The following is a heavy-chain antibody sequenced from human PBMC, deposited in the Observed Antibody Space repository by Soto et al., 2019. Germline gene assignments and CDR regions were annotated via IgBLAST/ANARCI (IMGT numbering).Heavy chain of an antibody. CDR2: ISSNGGST. D-gene: IGHD6-13*01. Sequence: GGSLRLSCSASGFTFSSYAMHWVRQAPGKGLEYVSAISSNGGSTYYADSVKGRFTISRDNSKNTLYLQMSSLRAEDTAVYYCARRGYGSRWPNVYLDVWGKGTTVTVSS. CDR1: GFTFSSYA. CDR3: ARRGYGSRWPNVYLDV. J-gene: IGHJ6*03. V-gene: IGHV3-64D*08.